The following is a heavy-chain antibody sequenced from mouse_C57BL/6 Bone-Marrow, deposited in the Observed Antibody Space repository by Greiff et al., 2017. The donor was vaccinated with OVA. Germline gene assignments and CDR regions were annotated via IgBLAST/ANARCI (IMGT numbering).Heavy chain of an antibody. CDR3: ARHYYGSSYY. J-gene: IGHJ2*01. V-gene: IGHV5-6*01. CDR2: ISSGGSYT. CDR1: GFTFSSYG. D-gene: IGHD1-1*01. Sequence: EVQRVESGGDLVKPGGSLKLSCAASGFTFSSYGMSWVRQTPDKRLEWVATISSGGSYTYYPDSVTGRFTISSIHAQPTLYLPMSSLTSEYTALYYCARHYYGSSYYWGQGTTLTVSS.